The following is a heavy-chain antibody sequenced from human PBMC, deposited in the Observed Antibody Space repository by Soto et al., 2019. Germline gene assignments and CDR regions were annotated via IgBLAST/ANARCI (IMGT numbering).Heavy chain of an antibody. CDR1: GYSFTSYW. CDR2: IYPGDSDT. CDR3: ARQFDNGGSGSYYNAYYYGMDV. J-gene: IGHJ6*02. D-gene: IGHD3-10*01. V-gene: IGHV5-51*01. Sequence: PGESLKISCKGSGYSFTSYWIGWVRQMPGKGLEWMGIIYPGDSDTRYSPSFQGQVTISADKSISTAYLQWSSLKASDTAMYYCARQFDNGGSGSYYNAYYYGMDVWGQGTTVTVSS.